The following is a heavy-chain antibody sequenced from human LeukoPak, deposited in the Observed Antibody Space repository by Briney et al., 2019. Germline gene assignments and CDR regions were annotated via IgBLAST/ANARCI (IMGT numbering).Heavy chain of an antibody. D-gene: IGHD3-22*01. J-gene: IGHJ3*02. CDR2: IYHSGST. CDR1: GGSISSSNW. CDR3: ARSLYYYDSSGYSFPDAFDI. Sequence: SGTLSLTCAVSGGSISSSNWWSWVRQPPGKGLEWIGEIYHSGSTNYNPSLKSRVTISVDKSKNQFSLKLSSVTAADTAVYYCARSLYYYDSSGYSFPDAFDIWGQGTMVTVSS. V-gene: IGHV4-4*02.